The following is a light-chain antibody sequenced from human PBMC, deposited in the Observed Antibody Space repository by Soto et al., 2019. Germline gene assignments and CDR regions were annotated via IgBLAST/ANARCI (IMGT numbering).Light chain of an antibody. Sequence: EIVLTQSPGTLSLSPGERATLSCRASQSLSSYYLAWYQQKPGQDPSLIFYDASSRANGIPERFSGSGSGTDLTLTISRLEPEAFAVYYYQQYGSSPSWTFGPGTKVDIK. V-gene: IGKV3-20*01. CDR1: QSLSSYY. CDR3: QQYGSSPSWT. CDR2: DAS. J-gene: IGKJ1*01.